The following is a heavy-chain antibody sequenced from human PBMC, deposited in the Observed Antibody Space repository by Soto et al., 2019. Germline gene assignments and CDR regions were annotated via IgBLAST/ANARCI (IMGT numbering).Heavy chain of an antibody. V-gene: IGHV1-18*01. CDR1: GYTFTSYG. J-gene: IGHJ5*02. D-gene: IGHD6-6*01. Sequence: GASVKVSCKASGYTFTSYGISWVRQAPGQGLEWMGWISAYNGNTNYAQKLQGRVTMTTDTSTSTAYMELRSLRSDDTAVYYCAREPYNRRGLLAARPGPWGQGTLVTVSS. CDR2: ISAYNGNT. CDR3: AREPYNRRGLLAARPGP.